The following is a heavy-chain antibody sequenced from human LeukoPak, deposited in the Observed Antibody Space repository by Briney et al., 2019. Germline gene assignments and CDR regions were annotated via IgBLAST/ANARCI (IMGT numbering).Heavy chain of an antibody. J-gene: IGHJ4*02. V-gene: IGHV4-59*01. CDR3: ARVGHGSSPTFDY. CDR2: IYYSGST. D-gene: IGHD6-13*01. Sequence: SETLSLTCTVSGGSISSYYWSWIRQPPGKGLEWIGYIYYSGSTNYNPSLKSRVTISVDTSKNQFSLKLSSVTAADTAVYCCARVGHGSSPTFDYWGQGTLVTVSS. CDR1: GGSISSYY.